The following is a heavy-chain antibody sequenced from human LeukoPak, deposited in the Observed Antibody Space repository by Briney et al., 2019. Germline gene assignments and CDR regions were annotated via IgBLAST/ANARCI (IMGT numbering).Heavy chain of an antibody. CDR2: IYYSGST. V-gene: IGHV4-39*07. CDR3: ASLTYYDFWSGYYTHYYYYYMDV. D-gene: IGHD3-3*01. CDR1: GGSISSYY. Sequence: PSETLSLTCTVSGGSISSYYWGWIRQPPGKGLEWIGSIYYSGSTYYNPSLKSRVTISVDTSKNQFSLKLSSVTAADTAVYYCASLTYYDFWSGYYTHYYYYYMDVWGKGTTVTVSS. J-gene: IGHJ6*03.